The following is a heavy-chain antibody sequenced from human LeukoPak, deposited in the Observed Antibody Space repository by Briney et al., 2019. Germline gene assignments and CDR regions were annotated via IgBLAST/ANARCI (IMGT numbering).Heavy chain of an antibody. V-gene: IGHV4-4*07. CDR2: IYTSGST. CDR3: ARNSDLEEWEFAFDI. CDR1: GGSISSYY. D-gene: IGHD3-16*01. Sequence: SETLSLTCTVSGGSISSYYWSWIRQPAGKGLEWIGRIYTSGSTNYNPSLKSRVTMSVDTSKNQFSLKLSSVTAADTAVYYCARNSDLEEWEFAFDIWGQGTMVTVSS. J-gene: IGHJ3*02.